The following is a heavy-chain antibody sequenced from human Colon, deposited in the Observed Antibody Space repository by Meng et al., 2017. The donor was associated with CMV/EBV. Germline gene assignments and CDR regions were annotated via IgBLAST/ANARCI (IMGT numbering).Heavy chain of an antibody. CDR3: ARHSTVIYDTSGDYPMDH. CDR2: TIGQSSSV. CDR1: GFMFSAHS. Sequence: GGSLRLSCKASGFMFSAHSMNWLRQAPGKGLEWVSSTIGQSSSVYYADSVRGRFTISRDNAQKSLFLQMNSLTTEDTAIYYCARHSTVIYDTSGDYPMDHWGQGTLVTVSS. V-gene: IGHV3-21*01. J-gene: IGHJ4*01. D-gene: IGHD3-22*01.